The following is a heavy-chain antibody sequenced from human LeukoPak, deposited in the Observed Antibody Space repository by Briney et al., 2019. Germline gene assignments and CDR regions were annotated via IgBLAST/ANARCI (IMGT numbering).Heavy chain of an antibody. D-gene: IGHD4-17*01. J-gene: IGHJ4*02. CDR1: GGSISSGSHY. V-gene: IGHV4-61*02. CDR2: NYTSGST. CDR3: AREFGYAVTSLDY. Sequence: SETLSLTCTVSGGSISSGSHYWSWIRQPAGKGLEWIGRNYTSGSTHYNPSPNSRVTTSVNTSKNQFFLTHASVTAADTAVYYCAREFGYAVTSLDYWGQGTLVTVSS.